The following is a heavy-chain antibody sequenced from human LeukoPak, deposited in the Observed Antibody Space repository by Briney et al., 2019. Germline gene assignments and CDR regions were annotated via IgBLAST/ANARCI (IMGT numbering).Heavy chain of an antibody. D-gene: IGHD6-6*01. CDR1: GFTFSRYS. J-gene: IGHJ3*02. CDR2: IGSSGGPV. CDR3: ARDRSSGWEESFDI. V-gene: IGHV3-48*04. Sequence: GGSLRLSCAASGFTFSRYSINWVRQAPGKGLEWVSYIGSSGGPVFYADSVKGRFTISRDNAKNSLYLQMNSLRAEDTALYHCARDRSSGWEESFDIWGQGTMVTVSS.